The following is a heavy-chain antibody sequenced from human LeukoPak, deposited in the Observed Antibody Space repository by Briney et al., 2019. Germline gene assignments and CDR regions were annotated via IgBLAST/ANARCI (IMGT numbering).Heavy chain of an antibody. D-gene: IGHD3-9*01. J-gene: IGHJ5*02. CDR2: IYWDDDK. CDR1: GFSLSTTGVG. Sequence: ESGPTLVNPTQTLTLTCTFSGFSLSTTGVGVGWIRQPPGKALEWLALIYWDDDKRYSPSLKSRLTITKDTSKNQVVLTMTNMDPVDTATYYCARTVYYDILTTSLGWFDPWGQGTLVTVSS. V-gene: IGHV2-5*02. CDR3: ARTVYYDILTTSLGWFDP.